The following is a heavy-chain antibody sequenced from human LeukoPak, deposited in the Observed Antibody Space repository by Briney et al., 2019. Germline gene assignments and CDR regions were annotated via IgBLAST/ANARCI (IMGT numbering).Heavy chain of an antibody. J-gene: IGHJ4*02. CDR1: GFSFSSYG. D-gene: IGHD3-22*01. CDR3: TKGLPPYYYDSSEAGGPY. CDR2: ISYDGSNK. V-gene: IGHV3-30*18. Sequence: GGSLRLSCTASGFSFSSYGMHWVRQAPGKGPEWVAVISYDGSNKYYADSVKGRFTISRDNSKNTLYLQMNSLRPEDTAVYYCTKGLPPYYYDSSEAGGPYWGQGTLVTVSS.